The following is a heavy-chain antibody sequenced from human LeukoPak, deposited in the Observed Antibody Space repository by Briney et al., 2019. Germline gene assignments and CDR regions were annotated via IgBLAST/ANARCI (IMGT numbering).Heavy chain of an antibody. CDR2: IYTSGST. D-gene: IGHD3-22*01. CDR1: GGSISSYY. CDR3: ARDWDSSGYFYYFDY. J-gene: IGHJ4*02. V-gene: IGHV4-4*07. Sequence: PSETLSLTCTVSGGSISSYYWSWLRQPAGKGLEWLGRIYTSGSTNYNPSLKSRVTMSVDTSKNQFSLKLSSVTAADTAVYYCARDWDSSGYFYYFDYWGQGTLVTVSS.